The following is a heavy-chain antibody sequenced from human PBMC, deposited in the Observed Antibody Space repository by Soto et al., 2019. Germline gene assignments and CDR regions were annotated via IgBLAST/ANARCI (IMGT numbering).Heavy chain of an antibody. CDR2: IDLDDDK. D-gene: IGHD4-17*01. CDR1: GFSLSTSGMR. CDR3: ARIPYGDYGMDV. V-gene: IGHV2-70*04. Sequence: SGPTLVNPTQTLTLTCTFSGFSLSTSGMRVSWIRQPPGKALEWLARIDLDDDKFYSTSLKTRLTISKDTSKNQVVLTMTNMDPVDTATYYCARIPYGDYGMDVWGQGTTVTVSS. J-gene: IGHJ6*02.